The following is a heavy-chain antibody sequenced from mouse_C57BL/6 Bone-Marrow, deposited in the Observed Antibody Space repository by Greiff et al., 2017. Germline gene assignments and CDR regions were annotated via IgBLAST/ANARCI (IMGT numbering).Heavy chain of an antibody. D-gene: IGHD2-3*01. J-gene: IGHJ1*03. CDR2: IHPNSGST. Sequence: VQLQQPGAELVKPGASVKLSCKASGYTFTSYWMHWVKQRPGQGLEWIGMIHPNSGSTNYNEKFKSKATLTVDKSSSTAYMQLSSLTSEDSAVYYCAKIYDGYYARYFDVWGTGTTVTVSS. CDR3: AKIYDGYYARYFDV. V-gene: IGHV1-64*01. CDR1: GYTFTSYW.